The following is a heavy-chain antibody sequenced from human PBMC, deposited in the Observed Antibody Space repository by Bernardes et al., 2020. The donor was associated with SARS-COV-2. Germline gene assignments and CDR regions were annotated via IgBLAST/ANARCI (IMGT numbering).Heavy chain of an antibody. Sequence: GGSLRLSCAASGFTFSSYAMHWVRQAPGKGLEWVAVISYDGSNKYYADSVKGRFTISRDNSKNTLYLQMNSLRAEDTAVYYCARDPMITFGGVIPQGYYYCGLDVWG. CDR1: GFTFSSYA. V-gene: IGHV3-30-3*01. CDR3: ARDPMITFGGVIPQGYYYCGLDV. J-gene: IGHJ6*02. D-gene: IGHD3-16*02. CDR2: ISYDGSNK.